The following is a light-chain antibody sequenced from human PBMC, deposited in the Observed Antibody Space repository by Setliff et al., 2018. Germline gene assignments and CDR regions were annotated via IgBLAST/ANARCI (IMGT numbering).Light chain of an antibody. CDR2: EVS. CDR3: SSYAGSNNFGV. CDR1: SSDVGSYNL. V-gene: IGLV2-23*02. J-gene: IGLJ2*01. Sequence: QSALTQPASVSGSPGQSITISCIGTSSDVGSYNLVSWYQQHPGKAPKLIIYEVSKRPSGVSNRFSGSKSGNTASLTISGLQAEDETDYYCSSYAGSNNFGVFGGGTKVTVL.